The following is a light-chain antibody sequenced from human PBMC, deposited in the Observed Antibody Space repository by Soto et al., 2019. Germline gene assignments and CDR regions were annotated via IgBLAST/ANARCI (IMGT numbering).Light chain of an antibody. Sequence: QSALTQPPSASGSPGQSVTISCTGTSSDVGKYDYVSWFQHHPGKAPQLIIYEVSKRPSGVPDRFSGSKSGSTASLTVSGLQTEDEADYYCSAYTTSIALYVFGAGTKVTVL. V-gene: IGLV2-8*01. CDR1: SSDVGKYDY. CDR2: EVS. CDR3: SAYTTSIALYV. J-gene: IGLJ1*01.